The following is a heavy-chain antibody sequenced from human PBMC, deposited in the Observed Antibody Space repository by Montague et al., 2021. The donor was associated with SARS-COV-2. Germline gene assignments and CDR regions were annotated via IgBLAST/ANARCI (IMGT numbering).Heavy chain of an antibody. V-gene: IGHV4-59*01. CDR2: IDYSGST. J-gene: IGHJ6*02. CDR3: ARLPYDNSYGMDV. Sequence: SETLSLTCTVSGGSISTYYWNWIRQFPGGGLEWIGYIDYSGSTNYNPSLQSRVIISVDRSKIQFSLKLNSVTAADTAIYYCARLPYDNSYGMDVWGQGTTVTVSS. D-gene: IGHD3-9*01. CDR1: GGSISTYY.